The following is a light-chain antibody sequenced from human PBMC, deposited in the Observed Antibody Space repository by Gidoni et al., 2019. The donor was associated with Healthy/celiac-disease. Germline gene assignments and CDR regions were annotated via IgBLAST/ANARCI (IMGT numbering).Light chain of an antibody. CDR1: QSISSY. Sequence: IQITQSPSSLSASVADRVTITCRASQSISSYLNCYQQKPGKAPKLLIYSASSLQSGVPSRFSGSGSGTDFTLTISSLQPEDFATYYCQQSYSTPMYTFXQXTKLEIK. CDR3: QQSYSTPMYT. V-gene: IGKV1-39*01. J-gene: IGKJ2*01. CDR2: SAS.